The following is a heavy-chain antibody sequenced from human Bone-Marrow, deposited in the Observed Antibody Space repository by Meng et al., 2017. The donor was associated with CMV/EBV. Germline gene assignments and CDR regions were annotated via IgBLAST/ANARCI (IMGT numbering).Heavy chain of an antibody. CDR3: VRRWGYGDRDRHFDY. CDR2: INIDDSII. J-gene: IGHJ4*02. V-gene: IGHV3-74*01. CDR1: GFTFSNYW. D-gene: IGHD7-27*01. Sequence: GESLKISCAAPGFTFSNYWMHWVRQAPGRGLVWVSRINIDDSIIEYADSVKGRFTISRDNAKNTLYLQLNSLRAEDTAVYDCVRRWGYGDRDRHFDYWGQGTLVTVSS.